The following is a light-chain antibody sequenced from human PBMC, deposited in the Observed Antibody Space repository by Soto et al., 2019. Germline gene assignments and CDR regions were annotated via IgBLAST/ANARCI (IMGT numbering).Light chain of an antibody. Sequence: IVLTHSPGTLSLSPLERATLSCMSSQSVTSSYLAWYQQKPGQAPRLLIYGASTRATGIPDRFSGSGSGTDFTLTISRLEPEDFAVYYCQQYSSSSSTFGQGTKVDIK. J-gene: IGKJ1*01. CDR1: QSVTSSY. CDR2: GAS. CDR3: QQYSSSSST. V-gene: IGKV3-20*01.